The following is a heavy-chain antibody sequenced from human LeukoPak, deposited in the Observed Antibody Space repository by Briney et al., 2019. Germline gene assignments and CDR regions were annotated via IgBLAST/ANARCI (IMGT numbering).Heavy chain of an antibody. CDR1: GFTFSSYD. Sequence: PGGSLRLSCAASGFTFSSYDMHWVRQATGKGLEWVSAIGTAGDTYYPGSVKGRFTISRDNARSSLYLQMNSLRAEDTAVYYCARDRGDFWTGYYTNYFDYWGQGTLVTVSS. CDR2: IGTAGDT. V-gene: IGHV3-13*01. D-gene: IGHD3/OR15-3a*01. J-gene: IGHJ4*02. CDR3: ARDRGDFWTGYYTNYFDY.